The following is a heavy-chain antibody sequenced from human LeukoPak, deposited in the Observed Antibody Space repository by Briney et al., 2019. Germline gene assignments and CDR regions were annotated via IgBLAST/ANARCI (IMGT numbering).Heavy chain of an antibody. D-gene: IGHD5-12*01. J-gene: IGHJ6*03. CDR3: ARTTEGYAGGPGYSYYYYMDV. V-gene: IGHV3-53*01. CDR2: IYSGGST. CDR1: GFNFDEYA. Sequence: GGSLRLSCEASGFNFDEYAMHWVRQAPGKGLEWVSVIYSGGSTYYADSVKGRFTISRDNSRNTLYLQMNSLRAEDTAVYYCARTTEGYAGGPGYSYYYYMDVWGKGTTVTISS.